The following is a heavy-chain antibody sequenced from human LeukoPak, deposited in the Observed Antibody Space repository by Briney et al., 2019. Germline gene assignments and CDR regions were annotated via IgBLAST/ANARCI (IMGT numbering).Heavy chain of an antibody. CDR2: IYCSGST. CDR3: ARHSIAAAFDY. Sequence: SETLSLTCAVYGGSFSGYYWSWIRQPPGKGLEWIGYIYCSGSTNYNPSLKSRVTISVDTSKNQFSLKLSSVTAADTTVYYCARHSIAAAFDYWGQGTLVTVSS. D-gene: IGHD6-13*01. V-gene: IGHV4-59*08. CDR1: GGSFSGYY. J-gene: IGHJ4*02.